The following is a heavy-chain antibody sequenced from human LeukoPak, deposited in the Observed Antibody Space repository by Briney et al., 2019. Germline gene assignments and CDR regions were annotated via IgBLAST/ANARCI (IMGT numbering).Heavy chain of an antibody. Sequence: GGSLRLSCAASGLTFSGYTMNWVRQAPGKGLQWLGYSSGTGRNIKYADSVTGRFTISRDNAKDTLYLHMNSLRPEDTAVYYCARDAPSFGDCDGNWFDPWGQGTPVIVSP. J-gene: IGHJ5*02. CDR2: SSGTGRNI. D-gene: IGHD2-21*02. V-gene: IGHV3-48*01. CDR3: ARDAPSFGDCDGNWFDP. CDR1: GLTFSGYT.